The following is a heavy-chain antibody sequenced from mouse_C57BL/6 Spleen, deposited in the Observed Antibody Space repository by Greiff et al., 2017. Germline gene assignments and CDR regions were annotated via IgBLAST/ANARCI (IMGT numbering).Heavy chain of an antibody. V-gene: IGHV1-80*01. CDR1: GYAFSSYW. Sequence: VQLQQSGAELVKPGASVKISCKASGYAFSSYWMNWVKQRPGKGLEWIGQIYPGDGDTNYNGKFKGKATLTADKSSSTAYMQLSSLTSEDSAVYFCARPDYYGSRDFDYWGQGTTLTVSS. J-gene: IGHJ2*01. CDR3: ARPDYYGSRDFDY. D-gene: IGHD1-1*01. CDR2: IYPGDGDT.